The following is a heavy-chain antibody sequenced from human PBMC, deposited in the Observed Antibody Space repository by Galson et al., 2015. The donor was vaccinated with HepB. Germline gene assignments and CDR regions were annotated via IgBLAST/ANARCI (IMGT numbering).Heavy chain of an antibody. J-gene: IGHJ6*02. Sequence: SLRLSCAASGFTFSSYGMHWVRQAPGKGLEWVAFIRYDGSNKYYADSVKGRFTISRDSSKNTLYLQMNSLRAEDTAVYYCAKLMGGYDSGMDVWGQGTTVTVSS. V-gene: IGHV3-30*02. CDR1: GFTFSSYG. D-gene: IGHD5-12*01. CDR3: AKLMGGYDSGMDV. CDR2: IRYDGSNK.